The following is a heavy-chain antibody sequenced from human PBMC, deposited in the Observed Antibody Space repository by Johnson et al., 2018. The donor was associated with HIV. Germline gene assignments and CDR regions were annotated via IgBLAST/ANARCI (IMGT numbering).Heavy chain of an antibody. D-gene: IGHD3-22*01. V-gene: IGHV3-20*04. J-gene: IGHJ3*01. CDR2: IAWNGATT. Sequence: VQLVESGGGLVKPGGSLRLSCRASGFSFSDFHMSWVRQAPGKGLEWVSGIAWNGATTGYADSVKGRFTISRDNVKKSLYLQMNDLRAEDTALYYCARDWDYYDASGYYYANMVDAFDVWGQGTVVTVSS. CDR1: GFSFSDFH. CDR3: ARDWDYYDASGYYYANMVDAFDV.